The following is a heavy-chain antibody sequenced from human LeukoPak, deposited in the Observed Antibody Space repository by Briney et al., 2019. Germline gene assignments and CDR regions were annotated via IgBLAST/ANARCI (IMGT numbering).Heavy chain of an antibody. CDR1: GASISSYF. CDR2: IYTSGST. V-gene: IGHV4-4*07. J-gene: IGHJ4*02. Sequence: SETLSLTCTVSGASISSYFWTWIRQPAGKGLEWIGRIYTSGSTDYNPSLESRITMSLDTSRNQFSLKLSTVTAADTAVYYCARAILSGYPDSWGQGTLVIVFS. D-gene: IGHD3-3*01. CDR3: ARAILSGYPDS.